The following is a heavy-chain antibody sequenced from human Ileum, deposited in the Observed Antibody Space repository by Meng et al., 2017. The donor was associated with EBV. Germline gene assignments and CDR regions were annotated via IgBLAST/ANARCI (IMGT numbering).Heavy chain of an antibody. D-gene: IGHD5-18*01. V-gene: IGHV4-39*07. CDR1: GDYISTSCSF. J-gene: IGHJ4*02. CDR3: AKEQAEGDRGIHTIDS. CDR2: IHYNGGT. Sequence: LQRQCAAPGLGKPSDTLPLSCAVSGDYISTSCSFWGWNRQSPGKGLEWIGSIHYNGGTVYNPSLQRRVPMSVDTSKNQFYLRLTSVSAADTAVYLCAKEQAEGDRGIHTIDSWGQGTLVTVSS.